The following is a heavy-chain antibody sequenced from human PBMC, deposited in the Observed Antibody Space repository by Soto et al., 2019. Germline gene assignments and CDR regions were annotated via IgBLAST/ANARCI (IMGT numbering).Heavy chain of an antibody. Sequence: GESLKISCQGSGYNFGIYWIGWVRQVPGKGLEWMGLSYPGGSETRYSPSFQGQVTVSADESLSTAYLQWSSLKASDTAMYYCASNVLLWFGELSYYGMDVWGQGTTVTVSS. CDR3: ASNVLLWFGELSYYGMDV. CDR2: SYPGGSET. CDR1: GYNFGIYW. D-gene: IGHD3-10*01. J-gene: IGHJ6*02. V-gene: IGHV5-51*01.